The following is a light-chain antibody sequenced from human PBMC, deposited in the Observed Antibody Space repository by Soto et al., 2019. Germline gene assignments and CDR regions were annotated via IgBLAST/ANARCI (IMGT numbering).Light chain of an antibody. CDR2: GAS. V-gene: IGKV3-15*01. CDR1: QSLSSN. J-gene: IGKJ4*01. Sequence: EIVRTQSPATLSVSPGERATLSCRSSQSLSSNLAWYQQKPGQAPRLLIYGASTRATGIPARFSGSGSGTEFTLTISSLQSEDFAVYYCQQYNDWPRRLTFGGGTKVDI. CDR3: QQYNDWPRRLT.